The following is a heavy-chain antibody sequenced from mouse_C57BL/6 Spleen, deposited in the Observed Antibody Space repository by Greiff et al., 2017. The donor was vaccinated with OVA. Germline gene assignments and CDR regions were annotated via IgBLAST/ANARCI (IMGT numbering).Heavy chain of an antibody. Sequence: QVQLQQPGAELVKPGASVKLSCKASGYTFTSYWMHWVKQRPGQGLEWIGMIHPNSGSTNYNEKFKSKATLTVDKSSSTAYMQLSSLTSEDSAVYYCVFITTVVAGGYWGQGTTLTVSS. J-gene: IGHJ2*01. CDR1: GYTFTSYW. V-gene: IGHV1-64*01. CDR3: VFITTVVAGGY. CDR2: IHPNSGST. D-gene: IGHD1-1*01.